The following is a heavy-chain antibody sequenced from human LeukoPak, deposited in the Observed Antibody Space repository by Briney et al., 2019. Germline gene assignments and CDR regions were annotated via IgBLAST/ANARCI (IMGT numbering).Heavy chain of an antibody. D-gene: IGHD3-16*01. V-gene: IGHV3-74*01. CDR1: GLDFSNYW. J-gene: IGHJ4*02. CDR2: TNLHGSTL. CDR3: ASAYTYVRLGDH. Sequence: GGSLRLSCAVSGLDFSNYWMHWARQAPGKGLVWVARTNLHGSTLDYADSVKGRFTISRDNVKNTLFLQMNSLRVEGTAVYYCASAYTYVRLGDHWGQGTLVTVSS.